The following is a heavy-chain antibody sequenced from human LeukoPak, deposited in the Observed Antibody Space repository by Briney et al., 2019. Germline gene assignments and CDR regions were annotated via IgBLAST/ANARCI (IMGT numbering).Heavy chain of an antibody. D-gene: IGHD1-26*01. J-gene: IGHJ3*02. Sequence: PSETLSLTCTVSGGSISSSSYYWSWIRQPPGKGLEWIGYIYYSGRTYYNPSLKSRVTISLDTSKNQFSLKLSSVTAADTAVYYCASLGYSGSPPDAFDIWGQGTMVTVSS. CDR1: GGSISSSSYY. CDR3: ASLGYSGSPPDAFDI. CDR2: IYYSGRT. V-gene: IGHV4-30-4*08.